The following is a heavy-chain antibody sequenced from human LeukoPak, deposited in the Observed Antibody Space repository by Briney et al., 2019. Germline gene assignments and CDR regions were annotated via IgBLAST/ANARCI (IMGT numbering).Heavy chain of an antibody. CDR3: ARRILLWFGELHHYYFDY. CDR2: INHSGST. Sequence: PSETLSLTCAVYGGFFSGYYWSWIRQPPGKGLEWIGEINHSGSTNYNPSLKSRVTISVDTSKNQFSLKLSSVTAADTAVYYCARRILLWFGELHHYYFDYWGQGTLVTVSS. V-gene: IGHV4-34*01. J-gene: IGHJ4*02. D-gene: IGHD3-10*01. CDR1: GGFFSGYY.